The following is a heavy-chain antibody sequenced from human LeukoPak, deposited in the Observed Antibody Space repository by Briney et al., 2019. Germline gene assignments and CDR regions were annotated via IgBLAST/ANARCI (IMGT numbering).Heavy chain of an antibody. CDR1: GFTFSDYY. V-gene: IGHV3-11*04. D-gene: IGHD1-26*01. J-gene: IGHJ4*02. Sequence: GAPLRLSCAASGFTFSDYYMSWIHKAPGKGLEWVSYISSSGSTIYYADSVKGRFTISRDNAKNSLYLQMNSLRAEDTAVYYCARERYRSFDYWGQGTLVTVSS. CDR2: ISSSGSTI. CDR3: ARERYRSFDY.